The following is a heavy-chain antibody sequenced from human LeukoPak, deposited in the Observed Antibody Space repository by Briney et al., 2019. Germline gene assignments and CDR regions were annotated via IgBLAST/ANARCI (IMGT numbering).Heavy chain of an antibody. CDR2: ISNDGSNK. CDR1: GFPFSNFV. D-gene: IGHD3-22*01. CDR3: AKGGSNYYDSSGYAFDI. V-gene: IGHV3-30*18. J-gene: IGHJ3*02. Sequence: GGSLRLSCAASGFPFSNFVMHWVRQAPGKGLEWVAVISNDGSNKYYLDSVKGRFTVSRDNSKNTLYLQMNSLRIDDTAVYYCAKGGSNYYDSSGYAFDIWGQGTMVTVSS.